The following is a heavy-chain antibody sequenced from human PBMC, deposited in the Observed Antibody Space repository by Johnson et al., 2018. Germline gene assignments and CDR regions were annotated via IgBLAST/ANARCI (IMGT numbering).Heavy chain of an antibody. J-gene: IGHJ6*04. D-gene: IGHD5/OR15-5a*01. Sequence: EVQLVESGGGLVQPGGSLRLSCAGSGFTFSTYWMNWIRQAPGKGLEGVANIKEDGSEEYYVDAVKGRFTISRDNAKNSLYLQMNSLRAEDTAVYYCVRLSHVDVWGKGTTVTVSS. CDR2: IKEDGSEE. V-gene: IGHV3-7*01. CDR3: VRLSHVDV. CDR1: GFTFSTYW.